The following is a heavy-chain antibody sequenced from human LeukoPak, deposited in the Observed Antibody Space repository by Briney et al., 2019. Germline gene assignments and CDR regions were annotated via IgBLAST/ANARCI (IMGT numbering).Heavy chain of an antibody. CDR1: GSTFSNAW. D-gene: IGHD6-19*01. Sequence: GGSLSLSCAASGSTFSNAWMTWVRQAPGKGLEWVGRIKTITAGGTTDYAAPVKGRCTVSRDDSKNTLYLQMNSLKTEDTAVYYCTTRGTHPSGWDWGQGTLVSVSS. CDR3: TTRGTHPSGWD. CDR2: IKTITAGGTT. V-gene: IGHV3-15*01. J-gene: IGHJ4*02.